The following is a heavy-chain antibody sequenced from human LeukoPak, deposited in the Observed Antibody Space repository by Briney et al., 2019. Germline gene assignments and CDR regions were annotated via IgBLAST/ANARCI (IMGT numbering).Heavy chain of an antibody. J-gene: IGHJ6*02. D-gene: IGHD3-10*01. Sequence: GGSLRLSCAASGFTIGGFAMTWVRQAPGKGLEWVSSIGSDYKTHYSESVKGRFAISRDNSQSTVFLQMSSLRAEDTALYYCAKDLHYYAAMDVWGQGTAVTVPS. CDR2: IGSDYKT. V-gene: IGHV3-23*01. CDR3: AKDLHYYAAMDV. CDR1: GFTIGGFA.